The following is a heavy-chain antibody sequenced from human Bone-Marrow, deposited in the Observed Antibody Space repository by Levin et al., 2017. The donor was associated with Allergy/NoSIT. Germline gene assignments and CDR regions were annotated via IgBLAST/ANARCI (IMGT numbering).Heavy chain of an antibody. CDR3: GRGDSAETVYYYVMDV. V-gene: IGHV1-69*13. Sequence: ASVKVSCKASGGIFRSYAISWVRQAPGQGLEWMGGIIPMFGAANYAQKFRGRVTITADESSSIAYMEVSSLTSEDTAVYYCGRGDSAETVYYYVMDVWGQGTTVTVSS. D-gene: IGHD1-1*01. CDR2: IIPMFGAA. J-gene: IGHJ6*02. CDR1: GGIFRSYA.